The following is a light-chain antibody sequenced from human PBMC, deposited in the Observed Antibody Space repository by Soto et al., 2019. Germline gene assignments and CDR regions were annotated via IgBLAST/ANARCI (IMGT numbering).Light chain of an antibody. V-gene: IGKV2-28*01. CDR3: MQALQTPTT. CDR1: QSLLHSNGYNY. CDR2: LNS. Sequence: DIVLPQSPLSLPVTPGEPASISCKSSQSLLHSNGYNYLDWYLQKPGQSPQLLIYLNSRRASGVPDRFSGSGSGTDFTLKISRVEAEDVGVYNCMQALQTPTTFGPGTKVDI. J-gene: IGKJ3*01.